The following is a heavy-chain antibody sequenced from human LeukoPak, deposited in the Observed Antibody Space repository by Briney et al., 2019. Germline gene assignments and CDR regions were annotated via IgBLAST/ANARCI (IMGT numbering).Heavy chain of an antibody. V-gene: IGHV4-39*07. D-gene: IGHD1-14*01. Sequence: PSETLSLTCTVSGGSISSSSYYWGWIRQPPGKGLEWIGSIYYSGSTYYNPSLKSRVTISLDTSKNQFSLKLSSVTAADTAVYYCAGTTGSHWYFDLWGRGTLVTVSS. CDR3: AGTTGSHWYFDL. J-gene: IGHJ2*01. CDR1: GGSISSSSYY. CDR2: IYYSGST.